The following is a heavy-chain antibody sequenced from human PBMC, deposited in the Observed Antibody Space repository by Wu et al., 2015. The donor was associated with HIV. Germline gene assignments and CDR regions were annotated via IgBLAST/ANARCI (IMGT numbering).Heavy chain of an antibody. CDR3: ARGRRDGHNFPFDY. D-gene: IGHD5-24*01. Sequence: QVQLVQSGAEVKKPGASVKVSCKASGYTFNQYGISWVRQAPGQGLEWMGGVIPISGAPDNARKFQGRVSITTDESTTTAYMELSSLRSDDTAVYYCARGRRDGHNFPFDYWGQGTLVTVSS. CDR1: GYTFNQYG. J-gene: IGHJ4*02. V-gene: IGHV1-69*05. CDR2: VIPISGAP.